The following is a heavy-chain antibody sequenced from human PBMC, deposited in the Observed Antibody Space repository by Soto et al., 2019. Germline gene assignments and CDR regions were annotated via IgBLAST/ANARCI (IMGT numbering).Heavy chain of an antibody. CDR3: ASVSGDIVAITGYDAFDI. CDR2: IYPGDSDT. J-gene: IGHJ3*02. V-gene: IGHV5-51*01. Sequence: PGESLKISCKGSGYSFTSYWIGWVRQMPGKGLEWMGIIYPGDSDTRYSPSFQGQVTISADKSISTAYLQWSSLKASDTAMYYRASVSGDIVAITGYDAFDIWGQGTMVTVSS. CDR1: GYSFTSYW. D-gene: IGHD5-12*01.